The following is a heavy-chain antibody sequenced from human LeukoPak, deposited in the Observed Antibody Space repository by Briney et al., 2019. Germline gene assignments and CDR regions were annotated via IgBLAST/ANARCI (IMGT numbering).Heavy chain of an antibody. D-gene: IGHD3-3*01. V-gene: IGHV1-46*01. J-gene: IGHJ3*02. Sequence: GASVKVSCKASGYTFTSYYMHWVRRAPGQGLEWMGIINPSGGSTSYAQKFQGRVTVTRDMSTSTVYMELSSLRSEDTAVYYCARTRVAIFGVVIPDDAFDIWGQGTMVTVSS. CDR3: ARTRVAIFGVVIPDDAFDI. CDR2: INPSGGST. CDR1: GYTFTSYY.